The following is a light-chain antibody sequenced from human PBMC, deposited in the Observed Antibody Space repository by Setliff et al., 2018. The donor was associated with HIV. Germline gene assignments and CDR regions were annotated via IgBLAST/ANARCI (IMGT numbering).Light chain of an antibody. CDR2: DVT. J-gene: IGLJ2*01. CDR3: CSYAGSYTFVV. CDR1: SSDVGGYDF. Sequence: QSALAQPASVSGPPGQSITISCTGTSSDVGGYDFVSWYQQHPGKAPKLMIYDVTRRPSGVPARFSGPKSGNTASLTISGLQAEDEADYYCCSYAGSYTFVVFGGGTKVTVL. V-gene: IGLV2-11*01.